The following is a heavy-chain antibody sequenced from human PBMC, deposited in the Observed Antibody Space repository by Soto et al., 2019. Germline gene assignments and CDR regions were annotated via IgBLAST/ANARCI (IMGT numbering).Heavy chain of an antibody. V-gene: IGHV3-21*01. J-gene: IGHJ4*02. CDR2: ISSSSRYI. D-gene: IGHD2-15*01. CDR1: GFTFSSYS. CDR3: ARDRGYCSGGSCYSNRYDY. Sequence: GGSLRLSCAASGFTFSSYSMNWVRQAPGKGLEWVSSISSSSRYIYYADSVKGRFTISRDNAKNSLYLQMNSLRAEDTAVYYCARDRGYCSGGSCYSNRYDYWGQGTLVTVSS.